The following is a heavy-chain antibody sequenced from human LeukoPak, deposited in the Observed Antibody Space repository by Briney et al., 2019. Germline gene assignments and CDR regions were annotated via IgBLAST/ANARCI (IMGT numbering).Heavy chain of an antibody. CDR1: GGSISSGGYY. CDR2: IYYSGST. V-gene: IGHV4-31*03. D-gene: IGHD6-19*01. CDR3: ARDGSGWYDY. J-gene: IGHJ4*02. Sequence: SETLSLTCTVSGGSISSGGYYWSWIRQHPGKGLEWIGHIYYSGSTYYNPSLKSRVTISVDTSKNQFSLKLSSVTAADTAVYYCARDGSGWYDYWGQGTLVTVSS.